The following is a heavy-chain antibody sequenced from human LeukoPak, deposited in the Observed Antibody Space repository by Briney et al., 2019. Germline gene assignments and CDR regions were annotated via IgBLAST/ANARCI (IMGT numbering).Heavy chain of an antibody. CDR3: ARTAVRAAAAGTQKPRFDP. CDR1: GYTFTSYD. V-gene: IGHV1-8*01. J-gene: IGHJ5*02. Sequence: ASVKVSCKASGYTFTSYDINWVRQATGQGLEWMGWMNPNSGNTGYAQKFQGRVTMTRSTSISTAYMELSSLRSEDTAAYYCARTAVRAAAAGTQKPRFDPWGQGTLVTVSS. CDR2: MNPNSGNT. D-gene: IGHD6-13*01.